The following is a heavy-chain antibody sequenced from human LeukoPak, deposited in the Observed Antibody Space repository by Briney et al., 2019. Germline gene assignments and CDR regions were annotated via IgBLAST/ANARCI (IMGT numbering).Heavy chain of an antibody. Sequence: GGSLRISCAASGFAFSSYSMIWVRQAPGKRLEWVSSISSSSSSYIYYADSVQGRFTIYRDNAKNSLYLQMNSLRAEDTAVYYCARDRLGVAGWGDGVGNWGQRNLVTVSS. D-gene: IGHD3-16*01. J-gene: IGHJ1*01. CDR1: GFAFSSYS. CDR3: ARDRLGVAGWGDGVGN. V-gene: IGHV3-21*01. CDR2: ISSSSSSYI.